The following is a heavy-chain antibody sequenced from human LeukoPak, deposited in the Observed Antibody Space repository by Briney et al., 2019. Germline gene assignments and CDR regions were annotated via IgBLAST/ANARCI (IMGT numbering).Heavy chain of an antibody. D-gene: IGHD2-2*01. CDR2: IYYSGST. J-gene: IGHJ6*03. Sequence: SETLSLTCSVSGGSIINHNWSWIRQPPGKGLEWIGYIYYSGSTNYNPSLKSRVTISVDTSKNQFSLKLSSVTAADTAVYYCARGYQLLPYYYYYMDVWGKGTTVTISS. CDR1: GGSIINHN. V-gene: IGHV4-59*11. CDR3: ARGYQLLPYYYYYMDV.